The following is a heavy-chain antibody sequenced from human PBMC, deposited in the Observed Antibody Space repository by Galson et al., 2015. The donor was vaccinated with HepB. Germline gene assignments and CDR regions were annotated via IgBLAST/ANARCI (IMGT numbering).Heavy chain of an antibody. V-gene: IGHV1-2*02. CDR3: AGDGQLMWSGGWFDP. Sequence: SVKVSCKATGYTFTDYYMHWVRQAPGQGLEWMGWINPNSGGTNYAQKFQGRVTMTRDTSITTDYMELSSLRSDDTAVYYCAGDGQLMWSGGWFDPWGQGTLVTVSS. J-gene: IGHJ5*02. CDR2: INPNSGGT. CDR1: GYTFTDYY. D-gene: IGHD6-13*01.